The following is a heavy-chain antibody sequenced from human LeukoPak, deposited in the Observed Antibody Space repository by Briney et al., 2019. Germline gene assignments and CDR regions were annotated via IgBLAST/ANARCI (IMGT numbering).Heavy chain of an antibody. V-gene: IGHV4-59*01. D-gene: IGHD1-26*01. CDR3: ARTLSRWDPFDY. CDR1: GGSISSYF. CDR2: IYYTGGT. Sequence: SETLSLTCTISGGSISSYFWSWIRQPPGKGLEWIGYIYYTGGTNYNPSLKSRVIISLDTSKNQFSLKLSSVTAADTAVYYCARTLSRWDPFDYWGQGTLVTVSS. J-gene: IGHJ4*02.